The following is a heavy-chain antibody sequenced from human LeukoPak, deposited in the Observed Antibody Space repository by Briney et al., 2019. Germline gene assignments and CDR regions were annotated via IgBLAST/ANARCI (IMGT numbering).Heavy chain of an antibody. CDR3: ARHLVERYGFGELFK. Sequence: SETLSLTCTVSGGSISSSSYYWGWIRQPPGKGLEWIGSIYYSGSTYYNPSLKSRVTISVDTSKNQFSLKLSSVTAADTAVYYCARHLVERYGFGELFKWGQGTLVTVSS. V-gene: IGHV4-39*01. CDR2: IYYSGST. D-gene: IGHD3-10*01. CDR1: GGSISSSSYY. J-gene: IGHJ4*02.